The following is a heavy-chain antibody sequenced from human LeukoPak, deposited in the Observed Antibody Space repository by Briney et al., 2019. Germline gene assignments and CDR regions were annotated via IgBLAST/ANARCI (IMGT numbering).Heavy chain of an antibody. CDR3: AKDADRGFGELLTHFDY. V-gene: IGHV3-21*04. CDR2: ISSSSSYI. CDR1: GFTFSSYS. J-gene: IGHJ4*02. D-gene: IGHD3-10*01. Sequence: PGGSLRLSCAASGFTFSSYSMNWVRQAPGKGLEWVSSISSSSSYIYYADSVKGRFTISRDNAKNSLYLQMNSLRAEDTAVYYCAKDADRGFGELLTHFDYWGQGTLVTVSS.